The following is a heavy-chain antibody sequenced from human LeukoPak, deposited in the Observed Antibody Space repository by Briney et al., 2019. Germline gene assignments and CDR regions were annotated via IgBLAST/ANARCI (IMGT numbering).Heavy chain of an antibody. CDR3: ARDEAGGTLSYYYDTKGYYMDV. D-gene: IGHD3-22*01. J-gene: IGHJ6*03. V-gene: IGHV3-21*01. Sequence: GGSLRLSCAASGFTFSSYSMNWVRQAPGKGLEWVSSISSSSSYIYYADSVKGRFTISRDNAKNSLYLQMNSLRAEDTAVYYCARDEAGGTLSYYYDTKGYYMDVWGKGTTVTVSS. CDR1: GFTFSSYS. CDR2: ISSSSSYI.